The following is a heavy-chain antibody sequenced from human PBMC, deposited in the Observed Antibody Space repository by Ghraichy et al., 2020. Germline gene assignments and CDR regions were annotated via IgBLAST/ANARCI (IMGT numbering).Heavy chain of an antibody. J-gene: IGHJ6*02. V-gene: IGHV1-69*04. D-gene: IGHD1-7*01. CDR1: GGTFSSYA. CDR3: ARSGITGTTRWRGPENYYYYGMDV. Sequence: SVKVSCKASGGTFSSYAISWVRQAPGQGLEWMGRIIPILGIANYAQKFQGRVTITADKSTSTAYMELSSLRSEDTAVYYCARSGITGTTRWRGPENYYYYGMDVWGQGTTVTVSS. CDR2: IIPILGIA.